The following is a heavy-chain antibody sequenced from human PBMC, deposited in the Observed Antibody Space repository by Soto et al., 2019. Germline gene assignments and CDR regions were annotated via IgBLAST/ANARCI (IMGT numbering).Heavy chain of an antibody. CDR3: ARSESYCSGGSCYSTWFAFDI. V-gene: IGHV4-59*01. D-gene: IGHD2-15*01. CDR2: IYYSGST. J-gene: IGHJ3*02. CDR1: GCSISSYY. Sequence: SETLSLTCTVSGCSISSYYWSWIRQPPGKGLEWIGYIYYSGSTNYNPSLKSRVTISVDTSKNQFSLKLSSVTAADTAVYYCARSESYCSGGSCYSTWFAFDIWGQGTMVTVSS.